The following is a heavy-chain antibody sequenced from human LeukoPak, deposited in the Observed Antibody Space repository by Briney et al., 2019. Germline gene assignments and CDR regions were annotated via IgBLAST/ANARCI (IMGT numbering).Heavy chain of an antibody. J-gene: IGHJ4*02. D-gene: IGHD2-2*01. CDR2: IDWDDDE. Sequence: REPGPALVKPTQTLTLTCSFSGFSLSTSGMCVSWIRQPPGKALEWLARIDWDDDEYYSTSLKTRLTISKGTSKNQVVLTMTNMDPVDTATYYCARIYRYCSTTSCYVPDYWGQGTLVTVSS. CDR3: ARIYRYCSTTSCYVPDY. CDR1: GFSLSTSGMC. V-gene: IGHV2-70*11.